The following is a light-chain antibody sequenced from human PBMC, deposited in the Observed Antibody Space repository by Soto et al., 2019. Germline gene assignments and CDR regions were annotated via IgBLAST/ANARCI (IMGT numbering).Light chain of an antibody. CDR1: SSNIGVNL. CDR3: AAWDDSLNGWV. Sequence: QLVLTQPPSASGTPGQRVTISCSGSSSNIGVNLVNWYQQLPGTAPKLLIYSNNQRPSGVPDRFSGSKAGTSASLAISGLQSEDEADYYCAAWDDSLNGWVFGGGTKLTVL. V-gene: IGLV1-44*01. CDR2: SNN. J-gene: IGLJ3*02.